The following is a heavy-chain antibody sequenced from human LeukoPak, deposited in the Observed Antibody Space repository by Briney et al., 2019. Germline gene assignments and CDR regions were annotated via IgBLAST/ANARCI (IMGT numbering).Heavy chain of an antibody. CDR1: GFTFGSYW. CDR3: ARELETAQTIDY. J-gene: IGHJ4*02. Sequence: GGSLRLSCAASGFTFGSYWMQWVRQDPGKGLMWVSRLNTDGSIATSADSVKGQFTISRDNAKNTLYLQMNSLRADDTAVYYCARELETAQTIDYWGQGTLVTVSS. CDR2: LNTDGSIA. D-gene: IGHD1-14*01. V-gene: IGHV3-74*01.